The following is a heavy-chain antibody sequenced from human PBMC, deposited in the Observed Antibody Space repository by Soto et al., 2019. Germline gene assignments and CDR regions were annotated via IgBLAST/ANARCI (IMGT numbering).Heavy chain of an antibody. CDR2: IYYSGST. V-gene: IGHV4-39*01. J-gene: IGHJ4*02. Sequence: QLQLQESGPGLVKPSETLSLTCTVSGGSISSSSYYWGWIRQPPGKGLEWIGSIYYSGSTYYNPSLKSRVTISVDTSKIQFSLKLSSVTAADTAVYYCARQKIAAAGTFDYWGQGTLVTVSS. CDR1: GGSISSSSYY. CDR3: ARQKIAAAGTFDY. D-gene: IGHD6-13*01.